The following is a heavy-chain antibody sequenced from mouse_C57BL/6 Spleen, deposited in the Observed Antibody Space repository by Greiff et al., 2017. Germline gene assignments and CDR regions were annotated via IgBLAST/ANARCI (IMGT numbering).Heavy chain of an antibody. V-gene: IGHV1-82*01. D-gene: IGHD1-1*01. CDR3: ARFRITTVVAEAY. CDR2: IYPGDGDT. CDR1: GYAFSSSW. J-gene: IGHJ3*01. Sequence: VQLQQSGPELVKPGASVKISCKASGYAFSSSWMNWVKQRPGKGLEWIGRIYPGDGDTNYNGKFKGKATLTADKSSSTAYMQLSSLTSEDSAVYFFARFRITTVVAEAYWGQGTLVTVSA.